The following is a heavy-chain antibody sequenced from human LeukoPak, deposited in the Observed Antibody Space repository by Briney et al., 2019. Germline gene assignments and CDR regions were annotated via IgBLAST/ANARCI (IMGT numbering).Heavy chain of an antibody. CDR2: IYTSGST. J-gene: IGHJ6*03. CDR3: ARESVGYYGSGSYYGNYYYYMDV. V-gene: IGHV4-4*07. CDR1: GGSISSYY. D-gene: IGHD3-10*01. Sequence: SETLSLTCTVSGGSISSYYWSWIRQPAGKGLEWIGRIYTSGSTNYNPSLKSRVTMSVDTSKNQFSLKLSSVTAADTAVYYCARESVGYYGSGSYYGNYYYYMDVWGKGTTVTISS.